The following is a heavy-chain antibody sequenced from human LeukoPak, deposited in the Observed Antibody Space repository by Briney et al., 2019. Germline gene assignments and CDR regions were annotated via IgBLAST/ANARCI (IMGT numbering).Heavy chain of an antibody. CDR1: GGSISSGGYY. Sequence: PSETLSLTCTVSGGSISSGGYYWSWIRQHPGKGLEWIGYIYYSGSTYYNPSLKSRVTISVDTSKNQFSLKLSSVTAADTAVYHCARAPTLRGYSSSPTPRIYFDYWGQGTLVTVSS. J-gene: IGHJ4*02. V-gene: IGHV4-31*03. CDR2: IYYSGST. D-gene: IGHD6-13*01. CDR3: ARAPTLRGYSSSPTPRIYFDY.